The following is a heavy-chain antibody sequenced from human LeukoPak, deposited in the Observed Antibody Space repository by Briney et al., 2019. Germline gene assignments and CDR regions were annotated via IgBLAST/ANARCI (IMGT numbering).Heavy chain of an antibody. J-gene: IGHJ4*02. Sequence: KPSETLSLTCAVYGGSFSGYYWSWIRQPPGKGLEWIGEINHSGSTNYNPSLKSRVTISVDTSKNQFSLKLSSVTAADTAVYYCARLGLLWFGEGYYFDYWGQGTLVTVSS. CDR2: INHSGST. D-gene: IGHD3-10*01. V-gene: IGHV4-34*01. CDR3: ARLGLLWFGEGYYFDY. CDR1: GGSFSGYY.